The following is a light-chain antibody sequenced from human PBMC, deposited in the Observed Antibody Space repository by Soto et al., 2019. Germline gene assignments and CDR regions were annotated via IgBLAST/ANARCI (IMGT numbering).Light chain of an antibody. CDR1: SSNIGAGYD. CDR3: QSYDSSLSAYV. CDR2: DNR. V-gene: IGLV1-40*01. Sequence: QSVLTQPPSLSVAPGQRVTISFTGSSSNIGAGYDVHWYHQLPGTAPKLLIYDNRNRPSGVPDRFSGSKSGTSASLAITGLQAEDEADYYCQSYDSSLSAYVFGTGTKVTVL. J-gene: IGLJ1*01.